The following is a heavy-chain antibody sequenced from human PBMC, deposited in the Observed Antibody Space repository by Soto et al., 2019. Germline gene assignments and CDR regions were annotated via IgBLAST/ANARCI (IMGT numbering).Heavy chain of an antibody. D-gene: IGHD3-10*01. CDR2: VHHSWGA. V-gene: IGHV4-59*08. J-gene: IGHJ6*02. CDR1: GGSISSYY. Sequence: QVQLQESGPGLVKPSETLSLSCTVSGGSISSYYWSWFRQSPGKRMEWIGYVHHSWGASYNPSLQSRVAISLDTAKSQFSLMVAAVTATVTAVYYCARQGFGPLHGLVDVWGQGTTVTVSS. CDR3: ARQGFGPLHGLVDV.